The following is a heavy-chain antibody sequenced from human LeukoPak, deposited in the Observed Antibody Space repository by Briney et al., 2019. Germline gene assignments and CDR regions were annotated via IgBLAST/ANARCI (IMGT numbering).Heavy chain of an antibody. CDR3: ARLYGDYQVDAFDI. D-gene: IGHD4-17*01. V-gene: IGHV3-23*01. CDR1: GFTFGDYA. J-gene: IGHJ3*02. CDR2: ISGSGADT. Sequence: GGSLRLSCTASGFTFGDYAMSWFRQAPGKGLEWVSAISGSGADTYHADSVRGRFTISRDNSRNTLYLQMNSLRAEDTAVYYCARLYGDYQVDAFDIWGQGTMVTVSS.